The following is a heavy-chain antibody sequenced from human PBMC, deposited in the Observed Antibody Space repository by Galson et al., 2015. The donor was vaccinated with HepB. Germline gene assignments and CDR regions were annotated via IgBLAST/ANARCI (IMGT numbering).Heavy chain of an antibody. V-gene: IGHV2-70*11. CDR3: ARVLYYYGSGSSYFDY. CDR1: GFSLRTSGMC. D-gene: IGHD3-10*01. CDR2: IDWDDDK. J-gene: IGHJ4*02. Sequence: PALVKPTQTLTLTCTFSGFSLRTSGMCVSWIRQPPGKALEWLARIDWDDDKYYSTSLKTRLTISKDTSKNQVVLTMTNMDPVDTATYYCARVLYYYGSGSSYFDYWGQGTLVTVSS.